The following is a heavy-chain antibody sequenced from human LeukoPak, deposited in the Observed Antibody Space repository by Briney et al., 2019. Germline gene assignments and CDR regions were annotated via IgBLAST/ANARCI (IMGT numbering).Heavy chain of an antibody. Sequence: GGSLRLSCAASGYTFYNYAVTWVRQAPGKGLEWVSSISHDGASTHYADSVKGRFTISRYNSKNTVFLQMDSLRAEDTAVYFCAKYGSGQLWLLGWYFDFWGRGTLVSVSS. J-gene: IGHJ2*01. CDR3: AKYGSGQLWLLGWYFDF. D-gene: IGHD3-16*01. V-gene: IGHV3-23*01. CDR1: GYTFYNYA. CDR2: ISHDGAST.